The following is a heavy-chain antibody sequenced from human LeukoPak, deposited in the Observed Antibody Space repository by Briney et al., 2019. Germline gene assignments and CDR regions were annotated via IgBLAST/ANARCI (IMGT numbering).Heavy chain of an antibody. CDR3: ARDLGDGYNPFDY. D-gene: IGHD5-24*01. CDR2: IIPIFGTA. V-gene: IGHV1-69*05. Sequence: ASVKVSCKASGGTFSSYAISWVRQAPGQGLEWMGRIIPIFGTANYAQKFQGRVTITTDESTSTAYMELSSLRSEDTAVYYCARDLGDGYNPFDYWGQGTQVTVSS. CDR1: GGTFSSYA. J-gene: IGHJ4*02.